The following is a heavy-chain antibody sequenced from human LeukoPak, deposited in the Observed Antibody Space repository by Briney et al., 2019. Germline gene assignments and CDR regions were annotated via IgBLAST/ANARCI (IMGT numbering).Heavy chain of an antibody. CDR3: ARLHGRDGYNYHLEY. J-gene: IGHJ4*02. CDR1: GYSFTSYW. V-gene: IGHV5-51*01. Sequence: GESLKISCKGSGYSFTSYWIGWVRQMPGKGLEWMGIIYPGDSDVRYSPSFQGHVTISADKSISTAYLQWGSLEASDTAMYYCARLHGRDGYNYHLEYWGQGTLVTVSS. CDR2: IYPGDSDV. D-gene: IGHD5-24*01.